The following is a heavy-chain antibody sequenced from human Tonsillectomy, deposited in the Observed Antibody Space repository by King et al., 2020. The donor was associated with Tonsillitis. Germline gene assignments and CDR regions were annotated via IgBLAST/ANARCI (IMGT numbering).Heavy chain of an antibody. J-gene: IGHJ4*02. CDR2: IYYSGSP. Sequence: QLQESGPGLVKPSETLSLTCTVSGGSISSSSYYWGWIRQPPGKGLEWIGSIYYSGSPYYNPSLESRVTISVDTSKNQFSLKLTSVTAADTAVYYCAGSRPPYYYDSSAPRGYFDYWGQGTLVTVSS. V-gene: IGHV4-39*01. D-gene: IGHD3-22*01. CDR1: GGSISSSSYY. CDR3: AGSRPPYYYDSSAPRGYFDY.